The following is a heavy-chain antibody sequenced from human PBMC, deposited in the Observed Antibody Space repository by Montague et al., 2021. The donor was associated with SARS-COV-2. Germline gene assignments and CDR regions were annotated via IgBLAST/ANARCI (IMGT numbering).Heavy chain of an antibody. D-gene: IGHD5-24*01. CDR2: IYYSGST. J-gene: IGHJ6*02. CDR1: GGSISSSSYY. Sequence: SETLSLTCTVSGGSISSSSYYWGWIRQPPGKGLEWIGSIYYSGSTYYNPSLKSRVTISVDTSKNQFSLKLSSVTAADTAVYYCARVFTEWLRYYGMDVWGQGTTVTVSS. CDR3: ARVFTEWLRYYGMDV. V-gene: IGHV4-39*07.